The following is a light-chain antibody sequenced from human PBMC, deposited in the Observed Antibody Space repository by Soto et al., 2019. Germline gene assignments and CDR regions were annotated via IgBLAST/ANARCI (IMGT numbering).Light chain of an antibody. J-gene: IGKJ1*01. CDR1: QSVSSD. CDR3: QQRTHWPWP. CDR2: DAS. Sequence: EIVLTQSPATLSLSPGERATLSCRASQSVSSDLAWYQQKPGQAPRLLIYDASNRATGIPARFSGSGSGTDLTLTISSLEPEDFAVYYCQQRTHWPWPFGQGTKVQI. V-gene: IGKV3-11*01.